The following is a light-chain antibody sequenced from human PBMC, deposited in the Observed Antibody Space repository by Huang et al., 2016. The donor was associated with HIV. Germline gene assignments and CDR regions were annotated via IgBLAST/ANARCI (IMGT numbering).Light chain of an antibody. CDR1: QSVTSSY. J-gene: IGKJ4*01. Sequence: EIVLTQSPGTLSLSPGERATLSCRASQSVTSSYLAWYPQSRGQAPRLLIYGAASRATGIPGRFSGSGSGTDFTRTSTRLEHEDFAVYFCHQYGSLPLTFGGGTKVEIK. CDR2: GAA. CDR3: HQYGSLPLT. V-gene: IGKV3-20*01.